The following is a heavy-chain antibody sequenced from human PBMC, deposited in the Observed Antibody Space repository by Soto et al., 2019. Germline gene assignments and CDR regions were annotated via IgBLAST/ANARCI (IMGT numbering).Heavy chain of an antibody. D-gene: IGHD3-9*01. CDR2: IIPIFGTA. Sequence: QVQLVQSGAEVKKPGSSVKVSCKASGGTFSSYAISWVRQAPGRGLEWMGGIIPIFGTANYAQKFQGRVTITADESTSTAYMELSSLRSEDTAVYYWARRYFDWLSRDYYYGMDVWGQGTTVTVSS. V-gene: IGHV1-69*01. J-gene: IGHJ6*02. CDR1: GGTFSSYA. CDR3: ARRYFDWLSRDYYYGMDV.